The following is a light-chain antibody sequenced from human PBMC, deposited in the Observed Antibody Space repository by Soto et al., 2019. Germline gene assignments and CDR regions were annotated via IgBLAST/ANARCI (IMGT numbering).Light chain of an antibody. CDR1: SSNIGNNY. CDR3: GTWDSSLSADV. Sequence: QSVLTQPPSVSADPGQKVTISCSGSSSNIGNNYVSWYQQLPGTAPKLLIYENNKRPSGIPDRFSGSKSGTSATLGITGLQTGDEADYYCGTWDSSLSADVFGTGTQLTVL. V-gene: IGLV1-51*02. J-gene: IGLJ1*01. CDR2: ENN.